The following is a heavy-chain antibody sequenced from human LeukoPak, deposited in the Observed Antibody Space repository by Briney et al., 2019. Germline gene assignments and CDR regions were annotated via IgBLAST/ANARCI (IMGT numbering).Heavy chain of an antibody. CDR3: ARDANLYLYCGGDCYSLPDAFDI. CDR2: IYTSGST. CDR1: GGSISSGSYY. J-gene: IGHJ3*02. V-gene: IGHV4-61*02. D-gene: IGHD2-21*02. Sequence: SETLSLTCTVSGGSISSGSYYWSWIRQPAGKGLEWIRRIYTSGSTNYNPSLKSRVTISVDTSKNQFSLKLSSVTAADTAVYYCARDANLYLYCGGDCYSLPDAFDIWGQGTMVTVSS.